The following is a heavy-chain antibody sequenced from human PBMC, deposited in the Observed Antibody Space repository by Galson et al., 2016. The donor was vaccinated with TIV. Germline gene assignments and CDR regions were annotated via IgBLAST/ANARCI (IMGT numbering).Heavy chain of an antibody. CDR3: AKVLVGGGNNMIFDY. V-gene: IGHV3-23*01. Sequence: SLRLSCAASGFSFSTNAMHWVRLAPGKGLEWVSTIWGAGDDTHYADSVKGRFTISRDNSKNTLYLEMNSLRAEDTAVYYCAKVLVGGGNNMIFDYWGQGTLVTVSS. CDR2: IWGAGDDT. J-gene: IGHJ4*02. CDR1: GFSFSTNA. D-gene: IGHD1/OR15-1a*01.